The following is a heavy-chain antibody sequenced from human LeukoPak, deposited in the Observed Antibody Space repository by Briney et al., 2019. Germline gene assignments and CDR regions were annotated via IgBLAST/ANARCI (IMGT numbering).Heavy chain of an antibody. CDR2: FHYSGTP. D-gene: IGHD1-1*01. V-gene: IGHV4-39*01. CDR3: TRGDDSYKLRNF. CDR1: DDSISTNSYY. Sequence: PSETLTLTCTVSDDSISTNSYYWNWIRQPPGKGLEWVASFHYSGTPYYSPSLNSRISIFLDTSKRRFSLKLRSVTASDTAVYYCTRGDDSYKLRNFWGQGTLVTVSS. J-gene: IGHJ4*02.